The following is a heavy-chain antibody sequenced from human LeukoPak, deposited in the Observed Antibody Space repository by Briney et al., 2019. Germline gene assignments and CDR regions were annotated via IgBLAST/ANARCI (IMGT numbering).Heavy chain of an antibody. Sequence: PGGSLRLSCAASGFTFSNAWMSWVRQAPGKGLEWVGRIKSKTDGGTTDYAAPVKGRFTISRDDSKNTLYLQMNSLKTEDTAVYYCTTAHDYGDGKDYWGQGTLVTVSS. CDR1: GFTFSNAW. V-gene: IGHV3-15*01. CDR3: TTAHDYGDGKDY. CDR2: IKSKTDGGTT. J-gene: IGHJ4*02. D-gene: IGHD4-17*01.